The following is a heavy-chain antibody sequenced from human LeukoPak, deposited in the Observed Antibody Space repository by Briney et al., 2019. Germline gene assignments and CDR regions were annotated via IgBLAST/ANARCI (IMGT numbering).Heavy chain of an antibody. CDR2: ISSSSSTI. Sequence: GGSLRLSCAASGFTFSSYSMNWVRQAPGKGLEWVSYISSSSSTIYYADSVKGRFTISRDNAKNSLYLQMNSLRAEDTAVYYCARDRRQLVDYWGQGTLVTVSS. J-gene: IGHJ4*02. CDR1: GFTFSSYS. CDR3: ARDRRQLVDY. V-gene: IGHV3-48*01. D-gene: IGHD6-6*01.